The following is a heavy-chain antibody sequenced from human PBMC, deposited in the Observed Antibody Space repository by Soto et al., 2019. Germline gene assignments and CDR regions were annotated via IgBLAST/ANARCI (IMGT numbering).Heavy chain of an antibody. CDR1: GGSISSYY. J-gene: IGHJ4*02. CDR3: AREEQGTFYGSGSLDY. D-gene: IGHD3-10*01. Sequence: SETLSLTCTVSGGSISSYYWSWIRQPPGKGLEWIAYIHYSGSTDYNPSLKSRVTISLDKSKNQFSLKLTSVTAADTAVYYCAREEQGTFYGSGSLDYWGQGTLVTVSS. V-gene: IGHV4-59*12. CDR2: IHYSGST.